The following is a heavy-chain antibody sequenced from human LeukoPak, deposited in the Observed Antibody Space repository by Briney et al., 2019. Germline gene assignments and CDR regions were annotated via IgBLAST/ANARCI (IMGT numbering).Heavy chain of an antibody. CDR3: ARVLGGIAARPDYFDY. CDR1: GDSISSGDYY. D-gene: IGHD6-6*01. V-gene: IGHV4-30-4*08. Sequence: SETLSLTCTVSGDSISSGDYYWSWIRQPPGKGLEWIGYIYYSGSTYYNPSLKSRVTISVDTSKNQFSLKLSSVTVADTDVYYCARVLGGIAARPDYFDYWGQGTLVTVSS. CDR2: IYYSGST. J-gene: IGHJ4*02.